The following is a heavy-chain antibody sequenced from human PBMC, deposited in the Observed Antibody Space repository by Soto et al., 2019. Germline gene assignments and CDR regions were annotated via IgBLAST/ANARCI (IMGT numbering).Heavy chain of an antibody. CDR2: IFYSGTT. V-gene: IGHV4-59*01. J-gene: IGHJ6*02. CDR1: GGSFSSYY. D-gene: IGHD3-10*01. Sequence: SETLSLTCTVSGGSFSSYYWSWIRQSPGKGLEWIGYIFYSGTTSYNPSLKSRFTMSVDTSKNQFSLNLSSVTAADTALYFCARGTMVRFGFYYYGMDVWGQGTTVTVSS. CDR3: ARGTMVRFGFYYYGMDV.